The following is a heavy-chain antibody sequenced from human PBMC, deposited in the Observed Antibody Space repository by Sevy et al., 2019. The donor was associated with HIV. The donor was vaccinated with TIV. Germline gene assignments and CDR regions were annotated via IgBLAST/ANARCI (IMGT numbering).Heavy chain of an antibody. CDR3: ARGYDACPLIY. D-gene: IGHD3-22*01. CDR1: GGSFSVDY. J-gene: IGHJ4*01. Sequence: SETLSLTCTVYGGSFSVDYWTWIRQPPGKGLEWIGEINHSGTTNYNPSLKSRVTISLDTSKNQFSLRLTSVTAADTAVFYCARGYDACPLIYWGHGTLVTVSS. CDR2: INHSGTT. V-gene: IGHV4-34*01.